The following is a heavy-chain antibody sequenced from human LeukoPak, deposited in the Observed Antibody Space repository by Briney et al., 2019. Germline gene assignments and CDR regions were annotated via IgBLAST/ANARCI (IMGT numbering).Heavy chain of an antibody. CDR1: GFTFSSYG. J-gene: IGHJ4*02. CDR3: AKYARPDSYGLGY. Sequence: GGSLRLSCAASGFTFSSYGMHWVRQAPGKGLEWVAVISYDGSNKYYADSVKGRLTISRDNSKNTLYLQMNSLRAEDTAVYYCAKYARPDSYGLGYWGQGTLVTVSS. CDR2: ISYDGSNK. D-gene: IGHD5-18*01. V-gene: IGHV3-30*18.